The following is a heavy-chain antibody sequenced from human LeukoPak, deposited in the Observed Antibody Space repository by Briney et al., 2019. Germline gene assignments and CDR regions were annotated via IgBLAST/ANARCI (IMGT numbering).Heavy chain of an antibody. J-gene: IGHJ4*02. CDR3: AKRSIVGGWYDY. Sequence: GGSLRLSCAASGFTFSSYEMNWVRQAPGKGLEWVSAISGSGGSTYYADSVKGRFTISRDNSKNTLYLQMNSLRAEDTAVYYCAKRSIVGGWYDYWGQGTLVTVSS. V-gene: IGHV3-23*01. CDR1: GFTFSSYE. CDR2: ISGSGGST. D-gene: IGHD6-19*01.